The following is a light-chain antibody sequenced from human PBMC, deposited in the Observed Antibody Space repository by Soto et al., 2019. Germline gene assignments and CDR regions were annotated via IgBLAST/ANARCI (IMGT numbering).Light chain of an antibody. Sequence: QSVLTQPASVSGSPGRSITIPCTGTISDVGGYNYVSWYQQHPGRAPKLMIYEVTNRPSGVSNRFSGSKSGNTASLTISGLQAEDEADYYCSSYTSSSTQVFGSGTRSPS. J-gene: IGLJ1*01. CDR1: ISDVGGYNY. CDR3: SSYTSSSTQV. CDR2: EVT. V-gene: IGLV2-14*03.